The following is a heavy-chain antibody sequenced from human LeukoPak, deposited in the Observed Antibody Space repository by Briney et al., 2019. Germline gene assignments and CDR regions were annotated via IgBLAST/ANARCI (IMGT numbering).Heavy chain of an antibody. Sequence: PSETLSLTCTVSSGSISSSSYYWGWIRQPPGKGLEWLGSIFHSGSTYYNPSLKSRVTISIDTSKNQFSLKLSPVTAADTAVYSCARYYRPAYYFDYWGQGTLVTVSS. CDR1: SGSISSSSYY. J-gene: IGHJ4*02. D-gene: IGHD2/OR15-2a*01. V-gene: IGHV4-39*07. CDR3: ARYYRPAYYFDY. CDR2: IFHSGST.